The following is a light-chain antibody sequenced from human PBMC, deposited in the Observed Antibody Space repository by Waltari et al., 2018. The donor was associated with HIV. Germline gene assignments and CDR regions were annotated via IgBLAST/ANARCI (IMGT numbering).Light chain of an antibody. Sequence: QAVVTQEPSLTVSPGGTVTLTCGSSTGPVTSGHPPYWFQQRPGQAPRTLIYDATNKFSGTPARFSGSLLGGKAALTLSGAQPDDEADYYCLLSYSGARPWVFGGGTKLTVL. CDR1: TGPVTSGHP. V-gene: IGLV7-46*01. CDR2: DAT. CDR3: LLSYSGARPWV. J-gene: IGLJ3*02.